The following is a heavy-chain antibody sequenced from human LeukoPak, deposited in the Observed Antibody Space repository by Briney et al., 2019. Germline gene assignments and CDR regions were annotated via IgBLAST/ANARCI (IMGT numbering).Heavy chain of an antibody. CDR3: ARDRTGNNWFDP. V-gene: IGHV4-59*01. CDR2: IYYSGSA. Sequence: SETLSLTCSVSGGSISNDYWSWLRLPPGKGLEWIGYIYYSGSANYNPSLSNRVTISVDTSKSQFSLRLSSVTAADTAVYYCARDRTGNNWFDPWGQGTLVTVSS. D-gene: IGHD1-1*01. J-gene: IGHJ5*01. CDR1: GGSISNDY.